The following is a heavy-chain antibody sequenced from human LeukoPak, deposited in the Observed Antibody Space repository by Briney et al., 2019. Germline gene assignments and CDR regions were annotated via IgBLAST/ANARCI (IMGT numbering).Heavy chain of an antibody. CDR2: ISAYNGNT. CDR3: ARGLVPAALYYYYMDV. J-gene: IGHJ6*03. V-gene: IGHV1-18*01. D-gene: IGHD2-2*01. CDR1: GYTFTSYG. Sequence: ASVKVSCKASGYTFTSYGVSWVRQAPGQGLEWMGWISAYNGNTNYAQKLQGRVTMTTDTSTSTAYMELRSLRSDDTAVYYCARGLVPAALYYYYMDVWGKGTTVTVSS.